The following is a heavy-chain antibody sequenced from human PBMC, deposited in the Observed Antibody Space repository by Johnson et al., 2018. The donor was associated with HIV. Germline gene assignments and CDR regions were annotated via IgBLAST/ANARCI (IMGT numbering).Heavy chain of an antibody. V-gene: IGHV3-30*02. CDR2: IRYDGGNK. CDR1: GFTFSTYG. CDR3: AKDWGGYAQHFFDI. J-gene: IGHJ3*02. Sequence: VQLVESGGGVVQPGGSLRLSCAASGFTFSTYGMHWVRQAPGKGLEWVSFIRYDGGNKYYADSVKGRFTISRDNSKHTLSLQMNTLRAEDTAVYYCAKDWGGYAQHFFDIWGQGTMITVSS. D-gene: IGHD2-2*01.